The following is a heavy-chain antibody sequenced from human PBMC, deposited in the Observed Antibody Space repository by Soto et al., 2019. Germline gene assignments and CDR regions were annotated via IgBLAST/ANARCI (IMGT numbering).Heavy chain of an antibody. CDR3: ATYGDYGGNAFDI. J-gene: IGHJ3*02. CDR1: GFTFSSYW. Sequence: GGSLRLSCAASGFTFSSYWMSWVRQAPGKGLEWVANIKQDGSEKYYVDSVKGRFTISRDNAKNSLYLQMNSLRAEDTAVYYCATYGDYGGNAFDIWGQGTMVTVSS. D-gene: IGHD4-17*01. CDR2: IKQDGSEK. V-gene: IGHV3-7*01.